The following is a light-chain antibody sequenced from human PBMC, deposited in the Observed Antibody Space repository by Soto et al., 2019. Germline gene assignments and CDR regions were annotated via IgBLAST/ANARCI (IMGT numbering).Light chain of an antibody. Sequence: QSVLTQPPSASGTPGQRVTISCSGSSSNIGSNYVYWYQQLPGTAPKLLIYSNNQRPSGVPDRFSGSKSGTSASLAISGLQSEDEADYYCAAWDDSLNGVVFGGGTKLTVL. CDR2: SNN. J-gene: IGLJ2*01. V-gene: IGLV1-44*01. CDR1: SSNIGSNY. CDR3: AAWDDSLNGVV.